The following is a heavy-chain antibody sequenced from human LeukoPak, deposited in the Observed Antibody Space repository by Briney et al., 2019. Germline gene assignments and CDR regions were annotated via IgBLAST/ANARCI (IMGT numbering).Heavy chain of an antibody. V-gene: IGHV3-33*01. CDR3: ARDSPGVSGYSYGRPGFDY. D-gene: IGHD5-18*01. CDR2: IWYDGSNK. J-gene: IGHJ4*02. CDR1: GFTFSSYG. Sequence: SGGSLRLSCAASGFTFSSYGMHWVRQAPGKGLEWVAVIWYDGSNKYYADSVKGRFTISRDNSKNTLYLQMNSLRAEDTAVYYCARDSPGVSGYSYGRPGFDYWGQGTLVTVSS.